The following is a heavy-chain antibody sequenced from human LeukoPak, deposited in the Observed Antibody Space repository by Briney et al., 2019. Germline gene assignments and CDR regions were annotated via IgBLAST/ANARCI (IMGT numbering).Heavy chain of an antibody. CDR1: GFTFSSYW. J-gene: IGHJ4*02. CDR3: ARGLGNYGY. V-gene: IGHV3-74*01. Sequence: GGSLRLSCAASGFTFSSYWMHWVCQAPGKGLVWVSRIANDGGGTDYADSVKGRFTISRDNAKNTLYLQLNSLRAEDTAVYYCARGLGNYGYWGQGTLVTVSS. CDR2: IANDGGGT. D-gene: IGHD4-17*01.